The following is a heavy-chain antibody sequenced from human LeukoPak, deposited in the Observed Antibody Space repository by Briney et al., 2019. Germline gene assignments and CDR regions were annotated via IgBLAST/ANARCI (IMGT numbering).Heavy chain of an antibody. Sequence: GGSLRPSCAASGFTFCSYGMHWVRKAPGKGMEWVAVISYDGSNKYYADSVKGRFTISRDNSKNTLYLQMNSLRAEDTAVYYCAKVRATYCYDSSGYYFDYWGQGTLVTVSS. V-gene: IGHV3-30*18. CDR1: GFTFCSYG. J-gene: IGHJ4*02. CDR2: ISYDGSNK. D-gene: IGHD3-22*01. CDR3: AKVRATYCYDSSGYYFDY.